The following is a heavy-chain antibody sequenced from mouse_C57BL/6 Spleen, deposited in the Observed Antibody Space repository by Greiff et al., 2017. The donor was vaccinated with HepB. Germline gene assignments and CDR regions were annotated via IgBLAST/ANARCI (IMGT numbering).Heavy chain of an antibody. Sequence: VQLQQPGAELVRPGTSVKLSCKASGYTFTSYWMHWVKQRPGQGLEWIGVIDPSDSYTNYNQKSKGKATLTVDTSSSTAYMQLSSLTSEDSAVYYCARRSWEAWYFDVWGTGTTVTVSS. CDR1: GYTFTSYW. V-gene: IGHV1-59*01. J-gene: IGHJ1*03. CDR3: ARRSWEAWYFDV. D-gene: IGHD3-2*02. CDR2: IDPSDSYT.